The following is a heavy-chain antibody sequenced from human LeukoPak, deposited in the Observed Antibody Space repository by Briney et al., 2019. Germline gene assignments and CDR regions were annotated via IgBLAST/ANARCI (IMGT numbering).Heavy chain of an antibody. V-gene: IGHV1-24*01. CDR1: GYTLTELS. J-gene: IGHJ5*02. CDR3: ATGSLKYYDILTGGGFDP. D-gene: IGHD3-9*01. CDR2: FDPEDGET. Sequence: GASVKDSCKVSGYTLTELSMHWVRQAPGKGLEWMGGFDPEDGETIYAQKFQGGVTMTEDTSTDTAYMELSSLRSEDTAVYYCATGSLKYYDILTGGGFDPWGQGTLVTVSS.